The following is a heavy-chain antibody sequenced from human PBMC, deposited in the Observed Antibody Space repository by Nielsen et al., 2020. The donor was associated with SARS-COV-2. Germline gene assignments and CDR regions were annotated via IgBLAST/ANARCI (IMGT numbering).Heavy chain of an antibody. V-gene: IGHV5-51*01. CDR2: IYPGDSDT. CDR3: ARQMEMSTDLDY. D-gene: IGHD5-24*01. Sequence: KVSCKGSGYSFTSYWIGWVRQTPGKGLEWMGIIYPGDSDTRYSPSFQGQVTISADKSISTAYLQWSSLKASDTAIYYCARQMEMSTDLDYWGQGTLVTVSS. J-gene: IGHJ4*02. CDR1: GYSFTSYW.